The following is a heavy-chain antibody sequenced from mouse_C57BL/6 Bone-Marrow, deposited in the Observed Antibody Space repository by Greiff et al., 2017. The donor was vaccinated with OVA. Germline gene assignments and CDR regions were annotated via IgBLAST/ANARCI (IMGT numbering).Heavy chain of an antibody. V-gene: IGHV3-4*01. CDR2: ISSSGST. Sequence: VQLQQSGPALVKPSQTVSLTCTVTGYSITNGNHWWNWIRQVSGSKLEWIGYISSSGSTDSNPSLKSRISTTRASSKCQLFLQLNSLTSEYIATYYCARTLYSGSSYWYFDVWGTGITATVSS. CDR3: ARTLYSGSSYWYFDV. J-gene: IGHJ1*03. CDR1: GYSITNGNHW. D-gene: IGHD1-1*01.